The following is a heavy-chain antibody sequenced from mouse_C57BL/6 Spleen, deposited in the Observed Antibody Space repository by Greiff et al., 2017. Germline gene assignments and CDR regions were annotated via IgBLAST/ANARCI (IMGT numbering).Heavy chain of an antibody. CDR2: ISNLAYSI. CDR3: ARCDYHGYFDY. D-gene: IGHD1-1*01. J-gene: IGHJ2*01. Sequence: EVQLVESGGGLVQPGGSLKLSCAASGFTFSDYGMAWVRQVPRKGPEWVAFISNLAYSIYYADTVTGRFTISRENAKNTLYLEMSSLRSEDTAMYYCARCDYHGYFDYWGQGTTLTVSS. CDR1: GFTFSDYG. V-gene: IGHV5-15*01.